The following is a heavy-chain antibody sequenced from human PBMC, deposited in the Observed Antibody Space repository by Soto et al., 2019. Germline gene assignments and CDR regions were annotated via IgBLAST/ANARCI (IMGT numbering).Heavy chain of an antibody. Sequence: QLQLQEYGSGLVKPSQTLSLTYAVSGVSISSGGYSWSWIRQPPGKGQEVIGYIYHSGSTYYNPSLRSRATISVDRSKNQFSRKLSAVTAANTAVYSLARVPRPWGQGTLVTVSS. V-gene: IGHV4-30-2*01. CDR3: ARVPRP. CDR2: IYHSGST. CDR1: GVSISSGGYS. J-gene: IGHJ5*02.